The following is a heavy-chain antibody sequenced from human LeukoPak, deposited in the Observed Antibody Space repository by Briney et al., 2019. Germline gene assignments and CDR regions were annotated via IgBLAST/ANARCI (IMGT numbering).Heavy chain of an antibody. CDR3: ARDAPYYYGSGSYCDY. CDR2: ISSSGSTI. CDR1: GFAFSDYY. Sequence: PGESLRLSCAASGFAFSDYYMSWIRQAPGKWLEWVSYISSSGSTIYYADSVKGRFTISRDNAKNSLYLQMNSLRAEDTAVYYCARDAPYYYGSGSYCDYWGQGTLVTVSS. D-gene: IGHD3-10*01. V-gene: IGHV3-11*01. J-gene: IGHJ4*02.